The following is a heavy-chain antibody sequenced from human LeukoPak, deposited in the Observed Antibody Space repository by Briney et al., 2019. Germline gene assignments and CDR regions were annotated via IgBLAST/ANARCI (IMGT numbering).Heavy chain of an antibody. CDR2: INPSGGST. V-gene: IGHV1-46*01. J-gene: IGHJ5*02. CDR1: GYIFTSYF. D-gene: IGHD5-18*01. Sequence: ASVKVSCKASGYIFTSYFMHWVRQAPGQGLEWMGLINPSGGSTRYAQKFQGRVTMTRDMSTSTVYMELSSLRSEDTAVYYCARALPHRRLMDTTMEQHWFDPWGQGTLVTVSS. CDR3: ARALPHRRLMDTTMEQHWFDP.